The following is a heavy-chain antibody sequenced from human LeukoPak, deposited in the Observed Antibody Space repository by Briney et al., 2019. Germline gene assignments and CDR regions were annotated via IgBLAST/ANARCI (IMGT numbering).Heavy chain of an antibody. J-gene: IGHJ3*01. D-gene: IGHD3-22*01. CDR3: AKAGGHYYDSSGPQFN. CDR1: GFTFSGSA. V-gene: IGHV3-73*01. CDR2: IRSKANSYAT. Sequence: GGSLRLSCAASGFTFSGSAVDWVRQASGKGLEWVGRIRSKANSYATSYAASVTGRFTISRDNSKNTLYLQMNSLRAEDTAVYYCAKAGGHYYDSSGPQFNWGQGTMVTVSS.